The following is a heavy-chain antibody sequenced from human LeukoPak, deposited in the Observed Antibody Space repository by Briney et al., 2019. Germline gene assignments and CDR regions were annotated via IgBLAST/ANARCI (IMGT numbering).Heavy chain of an antibody. CDR2: IKQDGSEK. CDR1: GFTFSSYW. V-gene: IGHV3-7*01. D-gene: IGHD4-23*01. J-gene: IGHJ2*01. Sequence: PGGSLRLSCAASGFTFSSYWMSWVRQAPGKGLEWVANIKQDGSEKYYVDSVKGRFTISRDNAKNSLYLQMNSLRAEDTAVYYCARDINGGNSLDWYFDLWGRGTLVTVSS. CDR3: ARDINGGNSLDWYFDL.